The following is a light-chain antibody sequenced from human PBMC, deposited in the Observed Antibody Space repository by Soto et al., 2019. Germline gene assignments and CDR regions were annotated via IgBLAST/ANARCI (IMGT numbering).Light chain of an antibody. CDR3: QRYGSSPPIT. CDR2: GAS. Sequence: EIVLTQSPGTLSLSPGERATLSCRASQSVSSSYLAWYQQRPGQAPRLLIYGASGRATGVPDRFSGGGSGTAFTLTISRLEPEDFAVYYCQRYGSSPPITFGQGTRLEIK. V-gene: IGKV3-20*01. CDR1: QSVSSSY. J-gene: IGKJ5*01.